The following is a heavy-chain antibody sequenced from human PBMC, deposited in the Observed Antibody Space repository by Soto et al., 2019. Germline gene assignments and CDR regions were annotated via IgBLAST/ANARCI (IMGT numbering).Heavy chain of an antibody. D-gene: IGHD3-22*01. CDR3: ARDRDSSVMTGMDV. CDR2: ISGFGDDT. Sequence: GGSLRLSCTASGFTFSNSAMNWVRLAPRKGLEWVSAISGFGDDTYYADSVKGRFTISRDNSKNTLYLQLSTLRAEDSAIYYCARDRDSSVMTGMDVWGQGTTVTLSS. V-gene: IGHV3-23*01. CDR1: GFTFSNSA. J-gene: IGHJ6*02.